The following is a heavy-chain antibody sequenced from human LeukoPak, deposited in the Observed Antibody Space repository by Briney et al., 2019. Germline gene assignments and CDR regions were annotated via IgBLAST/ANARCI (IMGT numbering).Heavy chain of an antibody. Sequence: SETLSLTCTVSGGSISSYYWSWIRQPPGKGLEWIGYIYYSGSTNYNPSLKSRVTISVDTSKNQFSLKLSSVTAADTAVYYCARQDNMDYDSPWFDPWGQGTLVTVSS. D-gene: IGHD3-16*01. CDR1: GGSISSYY. V-gene: IGHV4-59*08. CDR3: ARQDNMDYDSPWFDP. J-gene: IGHJ5*02. CDR2: IYYSGST.